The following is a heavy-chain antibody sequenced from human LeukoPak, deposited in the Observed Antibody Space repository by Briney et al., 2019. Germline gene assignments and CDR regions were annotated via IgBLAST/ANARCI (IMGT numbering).Heavy chain of an antibody. V-gene: IGHV3-30*04. CDR3: AKDAYGDFSAPFDS. Sequence: GGSLRLSCAASGFVVSEHTLHWVRQTPGKGLDWVAVISYDGSDKYYADSVKGRFTISRDSSHTTLYLQMTSLKIDDTATYYCAKDAYGDFSAPFDSWGQGALDIVSS. J-gene: IGHJ4*02. D-gene: IGHD4-17*01. CDR1: GFVVSEHT. CDR2: ISYDGSDK.